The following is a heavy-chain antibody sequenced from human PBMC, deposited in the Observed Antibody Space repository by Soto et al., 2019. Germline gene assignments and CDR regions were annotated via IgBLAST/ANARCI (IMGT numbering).Heavy chain of an antibody. D-gene: IGHD6-13*01. CDR2: IIPIFGTA. J-gene: IGHJ4*02. CDR3: ASFRRYFSSSNPFDY. V-gene: IGHV1-69*13. CDR1: GGTFSSYA. Sequence: ASVKVYCKASGGTFSSYAISWVRQAPGQGLEWMGGIIPIFGTANYAQKFQGRVTITADESTSTAYMELSSLRSEDTAVYYCASFRRYFSSSNPFDYRAQRTLVTVSS.